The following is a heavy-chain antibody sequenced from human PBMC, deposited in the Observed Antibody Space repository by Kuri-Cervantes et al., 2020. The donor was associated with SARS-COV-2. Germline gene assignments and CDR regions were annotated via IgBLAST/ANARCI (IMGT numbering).Heavy chain of an antibody. V-gene: IGHV3-30-3*01. D-gene: IGHD3-10*01. Sequence: GGSLRLFCAASGFTFSSYAMHWVRQAPGKGLEWVAVISYDGSNKYYADSVKGRFTISRDNSKNTLYLQMNSLRAEDTAVYYCARAFMVRGVNGPGYLGQGTLVTVSS. CDR3: ARAFMVRGVNGPGY. CDR1: GFTFSSYA. J-gene: IGHJ4*02. CDR2: ISYDGSNK.